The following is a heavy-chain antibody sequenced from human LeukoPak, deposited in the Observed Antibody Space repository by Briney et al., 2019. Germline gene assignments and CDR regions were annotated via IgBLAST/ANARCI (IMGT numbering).Heavy chain of an antibody. CDR3: ARGYCSGGSCFNFDH. D-gene: IGHD2-15*01. CDR1: GYIFPRYY. V-gene: IGHV1-46*01. CDR2: INPSGGSP. Sequence: ASVKVSCNASGYIFPRYYMHGVRQATGQGREWMGIINPSGGSPSYAQKFQSRDTMTRYMSTSPVYCELRSLRSEDTTVYYCARGYCSGGSCFNFDHWGQGTLVTVSS. J-gene: IGHJ4*02.